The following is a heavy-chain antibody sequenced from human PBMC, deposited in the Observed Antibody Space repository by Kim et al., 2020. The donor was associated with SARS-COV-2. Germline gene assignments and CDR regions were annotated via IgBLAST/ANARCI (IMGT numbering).Heavy chain of an antibody. CDR1: GGTFSSYA. CDR2: IIPIFGTA. V-gene: IGHV1-69*13. D-gene: IGHD6-13*01. Sequence: SVKVSCKASGGTFSSYAISWVRQAPGQGLEWMGGIIPIFGTANYAQKLPGRVTINADETTSTAYMELSSMRSEDTAVYYCARGFKKLIEAAGKNWFDPWGQVTLVTVSS. CDR3: ARGFKKLIEAAGKNWFDP. J-gene: IGHJ5*02.